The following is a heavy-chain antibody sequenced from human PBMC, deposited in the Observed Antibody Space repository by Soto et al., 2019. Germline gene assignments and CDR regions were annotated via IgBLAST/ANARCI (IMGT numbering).Heavy chain of an antibody. CDR2: ISAYNGNT. V-gene: IGHV1-18*01. CDR3: ARAHSTGWHYFDY. CDR1: GYTFTSYA. J-gene: IGHJ4*02. Sequence: GASVKVSCKASGYTFTSYAMHWVRQAPGQGLEWMGWISAYNGNTNYAQMLQGRVTMTTDTSTSTAYMELRSLRSDDTAVYYCARAHSTGWHYFDYWGPGTLVPVSS. D-gene: IGHD6-19*01.